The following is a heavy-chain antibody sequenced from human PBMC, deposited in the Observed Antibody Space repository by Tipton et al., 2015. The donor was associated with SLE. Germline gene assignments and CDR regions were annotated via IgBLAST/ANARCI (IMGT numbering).Heavy chain of an antibody. CDR2: IYPGDSAT. Sequence: SLRLSCKGSGYSFTSYWIGWVRQMPGKGLEWMGIIYPGDSATRYSPSFQGQVTISADKSISTAYLQWSSLKASDTAMYYCARPSSSWYDAFDIWGQGTMVTVSS. CDR3: ARPSSSWYDAFDI. CDR1: GYSFTSYW. V-gene: IGHV5-51*01. J-gene: IGHJ3*02. D-gene: IGHD6-13*01.